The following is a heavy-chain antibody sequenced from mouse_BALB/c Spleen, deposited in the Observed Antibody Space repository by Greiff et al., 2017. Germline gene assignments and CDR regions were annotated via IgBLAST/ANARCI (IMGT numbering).Heavy chain of an antibody. D-gene: IGHD2-3*01. V-gene: IGHV3-8*02. Sequence: EVKVVESGPSLVKPSQTLSLTCSVTGDSITSGYWNWIRKFPGNKLEYMGYISYSGSTYYNPSLKSRISITRDTSKNQYYLQLNSVTTEDTATYYCARGWDGYTWFAYWGQGTLVTVSA. CDR3: ARGWDGYTWFAY. CDR2: ISYSGST. CDR1: GDSITSGY. J-gene: IGHJ3*01.